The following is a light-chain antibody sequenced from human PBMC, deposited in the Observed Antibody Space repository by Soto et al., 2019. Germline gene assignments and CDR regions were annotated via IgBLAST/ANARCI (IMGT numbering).Light chain of an antibody. CDR1: QSISNS. J-gene: IGKJ4*01. Sequence: DIPMTQSPSSLSASIGDRVTITCRASQSISNSLNWYQQKPGEAPKLLIYSASSLQSGVPSRFRGSGSGTDFTVTISSLQPEDFATYYCQQSYSTPLTFGGGTKVDIK. CDR2: SAS. V-gene: IGKV1-39*01. CDR3: QQSYSTPLT.